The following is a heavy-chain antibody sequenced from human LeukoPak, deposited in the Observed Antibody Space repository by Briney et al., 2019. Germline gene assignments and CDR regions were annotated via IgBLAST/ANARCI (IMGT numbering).Heavy chain of an antibody. D-gene: IGHD4-23*01. CDR1: GGSFNNYY. CDR2: INHRGST. Sequence: PSETLSLTCAVSGGSFNNYYWSWIRQPPGKGLEWIGEINHRGSTNYNPSLKSRVTISVDTSKKQFSLNLTSVTAADTAVYYCARGPYGGNSGYFDYWGQGNLVTVSS. V-gene: IGHV4-34*01. CDR3: ARGPYGGNSGYFDY. J-gene: IGHJ4*02.